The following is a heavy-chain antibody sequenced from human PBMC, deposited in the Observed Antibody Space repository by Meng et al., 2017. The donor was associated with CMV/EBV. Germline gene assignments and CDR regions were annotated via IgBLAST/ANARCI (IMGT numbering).Heavy chain of an antibody. J-gene: IGHJ4*02. V-gene: IGHV3-23*01. CDR3: AASDTNGMYVDRIY. D-gene: IGHD3-16*01. CDR1: GFTFSRYA. CDR2: IGGTDGVT. Sequence: GGSLRPSCAASGFTFSRYAMSWLPQPPGKGLEWVSIIGGTDGVTQFIDSVKGRFTISRDNSKNTVYLQMNSLRAEDTAIYYCAASDTNGMYVDRIYWGQGTLVTVSS.